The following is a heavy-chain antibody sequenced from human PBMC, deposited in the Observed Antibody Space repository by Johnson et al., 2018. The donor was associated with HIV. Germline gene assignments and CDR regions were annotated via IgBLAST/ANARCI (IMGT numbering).Heavy chain of an antibody. Sequence: VQLVESGGGVVQPGRSLRLSCAASGFTFSSYAMHWVHQAPGKGLEWVAVISYDGSNKYYADSVKGRFTISRDNSKNTLYLQMNSLRAEDTAVYYCALGGSWYAFDIWGQGTMVTVSS. J-gene: IGHJ3*02. D-gene: IGHD2-15*01. V-gene: IGHV3-30*14. CDR1: GFTFSSYA. CDR2: ISYDGSNK. CDR3: ALGGSWYAFDI.